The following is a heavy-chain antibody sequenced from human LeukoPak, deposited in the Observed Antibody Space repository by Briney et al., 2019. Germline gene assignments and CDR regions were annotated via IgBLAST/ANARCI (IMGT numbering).Heavy chain of an antibody. J-gene: IGHJ6*02. Sequence: GASVKVSCKASGGTFSSYAISWVGQAPGQGLEWMGRIIPILGIANYAQKFQGRVTITADKSTSTAYMELSSLRSEDTAVYYCARVDYYGSGKSVNYYYYGMDVWGQGTTVTVSS. D-gene: IGHD3-10*01. CDR3: ARVDYYGSGKSVNYYYYGMDV. CDR1: GGTFSSYA. V-gene: IGHV1-69*04. CDR2: IIPILGIA.